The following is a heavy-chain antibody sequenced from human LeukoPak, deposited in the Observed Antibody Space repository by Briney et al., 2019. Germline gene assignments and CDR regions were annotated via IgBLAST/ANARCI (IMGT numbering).Heavy chain of an antibody. Sequence: SETLSLTCTVSGGSISSSSYYWGWIRQPPGKGLEWIGSIYYSGSTYYNPSLKSRVTISVDTSKNQFSLKLSSVTAADTAVYYCAIVLRYFDWLSGDWFDPWGQGTLVTVSS. J-gene: IGHJ5*02. D-gene: IGHD3-9*01. V-gene: IGHV4-39*07. CDR3: AIVLRYFDWLSGDWFDP. CDR1: GGSISSSSYY. CDR2: IYYSGST.